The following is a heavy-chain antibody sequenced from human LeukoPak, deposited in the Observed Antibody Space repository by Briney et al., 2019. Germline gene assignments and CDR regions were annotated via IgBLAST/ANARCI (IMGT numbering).Heavy chain of an antibody. Sequence: SETLSLTCTVSGGSISTYYWSWLRQPAGKGLEWIGRMYTSGTTKYNPSLKGRVTISVDTSKNQFSLQLSSVTAADTAVYYCASPGIVAAGTDRGFDYWGQGALVTVSS. J-gene: IGHJ4*02. CDR2: MYTSGTT. D-gene: IGHD6-13*01. CDR1: GGSISTYY. V-gene: IGHV4-4*07. CDR3: ASPGIVAAGTDRGFDY.